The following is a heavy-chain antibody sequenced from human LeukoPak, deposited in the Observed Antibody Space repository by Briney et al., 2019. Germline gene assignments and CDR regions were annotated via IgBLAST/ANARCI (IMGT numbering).Heavy chain of an antibody. V-gene: IGHV4-34*01. Sequence: SETLSLTCAVYGGSFSGYYWSWIRQPPGKGLEWIGEINHSGSTNYNPSLKSRVTISVDTSKNQFSLKLSSVTAADTAVYYCARGQYYYDSSGYYTNEVYFDYWGQGTLVTVSS. D-gene: IGHD3-22*01. CDR2: INHSGST. CDR1: GGSFSGYY. CDR3: ARGQYYYDSSGYYTNEVYFDY. J-gene: IGHJ4*02.